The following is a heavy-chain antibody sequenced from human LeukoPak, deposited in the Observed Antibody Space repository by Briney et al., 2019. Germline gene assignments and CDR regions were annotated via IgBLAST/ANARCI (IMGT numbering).Heavy chain of an antibody. CDR3: ARSSAYGSGSYPLSVSFDY. D-gene: IGHD3-10*01. V-gene: IGHV3-53*01. Sequence: GGSLRLSCAASGFTVSSNYMSWVRQAPGKGLEWVSVIYSGGSTYYADSVKGRFTISRDNSKNTLYLQMNSLRAEDTAVYYCARSSAYGSGSYPLSVSFDYWGQGTLVTVSS. CDR1: GFTVSSNY. CDR2: IYSGGST. J-gene: IGHJ4*02.